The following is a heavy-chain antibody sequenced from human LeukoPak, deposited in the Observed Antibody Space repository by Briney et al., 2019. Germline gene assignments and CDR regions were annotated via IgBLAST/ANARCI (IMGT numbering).Heavy chain of an antibody. V-gene: IGHV1-18*01. D-gene: IGHD4-23*01. CDR3: ARGAGGKPGDYYYYGMDV. CDR1: GYTFTSYG. J-gene: IGHJ6*02. CDR2: ISAYNGNT. Sequence: GASVKVSCKASGYTFTSYGISWVRQAPGQGLEWMGWISAYNGNTNYAQKLQGRVTMTTDTSTSTAYMELRSLRSDDTAVYYLARGAGGKPGDYYYYGMDVWSQGTTVTVSS.